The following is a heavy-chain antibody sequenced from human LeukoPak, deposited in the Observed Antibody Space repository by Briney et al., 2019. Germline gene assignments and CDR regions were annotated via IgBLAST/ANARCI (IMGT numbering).Heavy chain of an antibody. J-gene: IGHJ6*02. CDR2: ISYDGSNE. D-gene: IGHD3-9*01. CDR1: GFTFRYFP. Sequence: GGSLRLSCAASGFTFRYFPIHWVRQPPGKGLEWVALISYDGSNEYYTDSVKGRFTISRDDSKDTVYLQMNSLRVEDAAIYYCARGEYFASGDYGMDVWGQGTTVTVSS. V-gene: IGHV3-30-3*01. CDR3: ARGEYFASGDYGMDV.